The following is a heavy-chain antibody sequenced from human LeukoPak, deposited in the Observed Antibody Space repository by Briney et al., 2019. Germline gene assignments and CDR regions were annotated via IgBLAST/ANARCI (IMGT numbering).Heavy chain of an antibody. CDR3: ATPQKAGTNWFDP. J-gene: IGHJ5*02. CDR1: GGTFSSYA. Sequence: ASVKVSCKASGGTFSSYAISWVRQAPGQGLEWMGGIIPIFGTANYAQKFQGRVTITADESTSTAYMEPSSLRSEDTAVYYCATPQKAGTNWFDPWGQGTLVTVSS. V-gene: IGHV1-69*13. CDR2: IIPIFGTA. D-gene: IGHD6-19*01.